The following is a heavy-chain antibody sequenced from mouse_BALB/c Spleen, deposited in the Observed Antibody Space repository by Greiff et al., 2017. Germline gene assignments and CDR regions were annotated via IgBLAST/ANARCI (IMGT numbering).Heavy chain of an antibody. J-gene: IGHJ4*01. CDR1: GFTFSSFG. CDR3: ARAYGYDDAMDY. CDR2: ISSGSSTI. V-gene: IGHV5-17*02. D-gene: IGHD2-2*01. Sequence: EVKLVESGGGLVQPGGSRKLSCAASGFTFSSFGMHWVRQAPEKGLEWVAYISSGSSTIYYADTVKGRFTISRDNPKNTLFLQMTSLRSEDTAMYYCARAYGYDDAMDYWGQGTSVTVSS.